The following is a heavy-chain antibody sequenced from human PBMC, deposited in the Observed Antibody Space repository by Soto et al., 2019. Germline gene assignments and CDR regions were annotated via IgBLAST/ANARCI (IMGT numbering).Heavy chain of an antibody. CDR1: GYSFTTYW. CDR3: ARHEQFYYYYYGMDV. Sequence: GESLKISCKASGYSFTTYWIAWVRQMPGKGLEWMGIINPGDSDIRYSPSYQGQVTISADNSISTAYLQWSSLKASDTAMYYCARHEQFYYYYYGMDVWGQGTAVTVSS. J-gene: IGHJ6*02. CDR2: INPGDSDI. D-gene: IGHD4-4*01. V-gene: IGHV5-51*01.